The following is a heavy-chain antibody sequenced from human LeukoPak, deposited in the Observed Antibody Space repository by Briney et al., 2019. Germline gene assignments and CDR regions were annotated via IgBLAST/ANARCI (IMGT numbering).Heavy chain of an antibody. D-gene: IGHD2-15*01. J-gene: IGHJ4*02. V-gene: IGHV3-33*01. CDR2: IWHDGSYI. Sequence: GRSLRLSCEASGITFSNYGMHWVRQTPGKGLEWVAAIWHDGSYIFYADSVKGRFTISRDNSKNTLFLQMDSLRAEDTALYYCAREIVGEGNFDCWGQGTLVTVSS. CDR3: AREIVGEGNFDC. CDR1: GITFSNYG.